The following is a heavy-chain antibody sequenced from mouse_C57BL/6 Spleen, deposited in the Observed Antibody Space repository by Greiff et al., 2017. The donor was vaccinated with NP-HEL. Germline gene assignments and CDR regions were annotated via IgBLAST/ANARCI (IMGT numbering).Heavy chain of an antibody. CDR2: ISSGGSYT. Sequence: EVMLVESGGDLVKPGGSLKLSCAASGFTFSSYGMSWVRQTPDKRLEWVATISSGGSYTYYPDSVKGRFTISRDNAKNTLYLQMSSLKSEDTAMYYCARYYGSSYGYFDVWGTGTTVTVSS. V-gene: IGHV5-6*01. CDR3: ARYYGSSYGYFDV. D-gene: IGHD1-1*01. J-gene: IGHJ1*03. CDR1: GFTFSSYG.